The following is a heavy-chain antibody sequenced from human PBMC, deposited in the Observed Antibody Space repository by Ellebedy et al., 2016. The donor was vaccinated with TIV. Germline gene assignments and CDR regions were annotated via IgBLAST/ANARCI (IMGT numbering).Heavy chain of an antibody. CDR1: GFTFSSYS. CDR3: ARDYYDSSGYYPDY. J-gene: IGHJ4*02. V-gene: IGHV3-48*04. CDR2: ISSSSSTI. Sequence: GESLKISXAASGFTFSSYSMNWVRQAPGKGLEWVSYISSSSSTIYYADSVKGRFTISRDNAKNSLYLQMNSLRAEDTAVYYCARDYYDSSGYYPDYWGQGTLVTVSS. D-gene: IGHD3-22*01.